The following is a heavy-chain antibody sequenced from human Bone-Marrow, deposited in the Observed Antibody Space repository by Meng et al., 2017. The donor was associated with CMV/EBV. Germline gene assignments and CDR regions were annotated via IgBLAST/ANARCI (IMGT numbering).Heavy chain of an antibody. D-gene: IGHD6-19*01. Sequence: GGSLRLSCAASGFTFDDYAMHWVRQAPGKGLEWVSLISWDGGSTYYADSVEGRFTISRDNSKNSLYLQMNSLRAEDTALYYCAKDLSSSGWSYCAYWGQGTLVTGSS. CDR2: ISWDGGST. J-gene: IGHJ4*02. CDR3: AKDLSSSGWSYCAY. CDR1: GFTFDDYA. V-gene: IGHV3-43D*03.